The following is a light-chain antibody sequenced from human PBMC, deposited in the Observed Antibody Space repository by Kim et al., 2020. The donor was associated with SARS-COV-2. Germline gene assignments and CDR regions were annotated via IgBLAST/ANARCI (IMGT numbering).Light chain of an antibody. CDR2: GTS. CDR1: KSVINNS. V-gene: IGKV3-20*01. CDR3: QQYGSSLIT. J-gene: IGKJ5*01. Sequence: TPGERAYLSCRASKSVINNSLTWHRHTPGQAPRLLIYGTSNRPTGIPDRFSGSGSETDFALTIARLEPEDSAVYYCQQYGSSLITFGQGTRLEIK.